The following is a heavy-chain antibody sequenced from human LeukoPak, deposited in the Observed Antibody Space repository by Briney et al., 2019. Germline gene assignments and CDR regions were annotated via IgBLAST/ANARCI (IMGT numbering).Heavy chain of an antibody. CDR1: GFTFSSYA. D-gene: IGHD3-22*01. CDR3: AKDRPNYYGTNGHYYRRDGDC. V-gene: IGHV3-23*01. J-gene: IGHJ4*02. CDR2: TSSSGETT. Sequence: GGSLRLSCVASGFTFSSYAMSWVRQAAGKGLEWVSSTSSSGETTYYADSVKGRITISRDNSRNTLYLQMNSLRAEDTAVYYCAKDRPNYYGTNGHYYRRDGDCWGQGTLVTVSS.